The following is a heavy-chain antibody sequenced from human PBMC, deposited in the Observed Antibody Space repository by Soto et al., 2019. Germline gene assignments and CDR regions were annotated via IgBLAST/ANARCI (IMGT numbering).Heavy chain of an antibody. V-gene: IGHV3-74*01. Sequence: GGSLRLSCAASGFTFSSYWMHWVRQGPGKGLVWVSRINSDGSSTSYADSVKGRFTISRDNAKNTLYLQMNSLRAEDTAVYYCARDRGEWLRYFDYWGQGTLVTVSS. J-gene: IGHJ4*02. CDR2: INSDGSST. D-gene: IGHD5-12*01. CDR3: ARDRGEWLRYFDY. CDR1: GFTFSSYW.